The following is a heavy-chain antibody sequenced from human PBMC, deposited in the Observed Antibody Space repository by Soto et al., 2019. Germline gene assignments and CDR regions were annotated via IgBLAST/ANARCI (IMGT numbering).Heavy chain of an antibody. CDR3: ARVPVDYYDSSGSYYFDY. D-gene: IGHD3-22*01. V-gene: IGHV4-59*01. Sequence: SETLSLTCTVSGGSISSYYWSWLRQPPGKGLEWIGYIYYSGSTNYNPSLKSRVTISVDTSKNQFSLKLSSVTAADTAVYYCARVPVDYYDSSGSYYFDYWGQGXLVTVYS. CDR1: GGSISSYY. CDR2: IYYSGST. J-gene: IGHJ4*02.